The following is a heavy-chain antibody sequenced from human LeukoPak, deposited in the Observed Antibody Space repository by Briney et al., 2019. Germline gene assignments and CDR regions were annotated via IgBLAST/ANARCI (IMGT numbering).Heavy chain of an antibody. CDR2: IYYSGST. V-gene: IGHV4-39*01. Sequence: SETLSLTCTVSGGSISSSSYYWGWIRQPPGKGLEWIGSIYYSGSTYYNPSLKSRVTISVDTSKNQFSLKPSSVTAADTAVYYCARHSGSKGSFDYWGQGTLVTVSS. CDR3: ARHSGSKGSFDY. J-gene: IGHJ4*02. D-gene: IGHD1-26*01. CDR1: GGSISSSSYY.